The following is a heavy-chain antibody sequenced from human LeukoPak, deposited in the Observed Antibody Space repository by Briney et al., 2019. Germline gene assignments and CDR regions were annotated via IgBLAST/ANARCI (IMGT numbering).Heavy chain of an antibody. CDR1: GYTFTGYY. V-gene: IGHV1-2*06. Sequence: GASVKVSCKASGYTFTGYYMHWVRQAPGQGLEWKGRINPNSGGTNYAQKFQGRVTMTRDTSISTAYMELSRLRSDDTAVYYCARSPTVTTSNDYWGQGTLVTVSS. D-gene: IGHD4-17*01. J-gene: IGHJ4*02. CDR3: ARSPTVTTSNDY. CDR2: INPNSGGT.